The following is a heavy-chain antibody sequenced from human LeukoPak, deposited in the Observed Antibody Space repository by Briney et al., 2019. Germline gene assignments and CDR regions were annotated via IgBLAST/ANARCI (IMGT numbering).Heavy chain of an antibody. Sequence: GGSLRLSCAASGFTFSSYWMSWVRQAPGKGLKWVANIKQDGSEKYYVDSVKGRFTISRDNAKNSLYLQMNSLRAEDTAVYYCASERHWYCSGVSCYGKGKDYYYGMDVWGQGTTVTVSS. CDR1: GFTFSSYW. V-gene: IGHV3-7*01. CDR2: IKQDGSEK. D-gene: IGHD2-15*01. CDR3: ASERHWYCSGVSCYGKGKDYYYGMDV. J-gene: IGHJ6*02.